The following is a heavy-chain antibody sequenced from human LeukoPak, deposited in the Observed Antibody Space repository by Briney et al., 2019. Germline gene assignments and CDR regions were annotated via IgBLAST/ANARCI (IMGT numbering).Heavy chain of an antibody. D-gene: IGHD3-10*01. CDR2: INHSGST. J-gene: IGHJ5*02. CDR3: ARRRITMVRGVIGTWFDP. V-gene: IGHV4-34*01. CDR1: GGSISGYH. Sequence: SETLSLTCTVSGGSISGYHWSWIRQPPGKGLEWIGEINHSGSTNYNPSLKSRVTISVDTSKNQFSLKLSSVTAADTAVYYCARRRITMVRGVIGTWFDPWGQGTLVTVSS.